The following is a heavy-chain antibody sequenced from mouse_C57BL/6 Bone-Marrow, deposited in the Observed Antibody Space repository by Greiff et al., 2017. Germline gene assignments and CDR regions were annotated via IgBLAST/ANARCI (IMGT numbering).Heavy chain of an antibody. CDR1: GYTFTGYW. D-gene: IGHD1-1*01. Sequence: QVQLQQSGAELMKPGASVKLSCKATGYTFTGYWIEWVKQRPGHGLEWIGEILPGSGSTNYNEKFKGKATFTADTSSNTADMQLSSLTAEDSAIYYSARKGYGGSYHFDYWGQGTTLTVSS. J-gene: IGHJ2*01. CDR2: ILPGSGST. V-gene: IGHV1-9*01. CDR3: ARKGYGGSYHFDY.